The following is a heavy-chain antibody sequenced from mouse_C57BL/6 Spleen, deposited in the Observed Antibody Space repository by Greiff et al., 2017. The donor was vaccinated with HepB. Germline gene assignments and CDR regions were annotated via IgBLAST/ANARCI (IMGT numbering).Heavy chain of an antibody. Sequence: QVQLQQPGAELVRPGSLVKLSCKASGYTFTSYWMHWVKQRPIQGLEWIGNIDPSDSETHYNQKFKDKATLTVDKSTSTAYMQLSSLTSEDSAVYYCARRDYYYAMDYWGQGTSVTVAS. J-gene: IGHJ4*01. CDR1: GYTFTSYW. D-gene: IGHD3-3*01. V-gene: IGHV1-52*01. CDR3: ARRDYYYAMDY. CDR2: IDPSDSET.